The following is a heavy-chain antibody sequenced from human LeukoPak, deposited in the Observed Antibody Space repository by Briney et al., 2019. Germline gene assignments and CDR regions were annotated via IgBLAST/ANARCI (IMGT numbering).Heavy chain of an antibody. CDR3: ARGRRDGYNPYWYFDL. CDR2: IYYSGST. V-gene: IGHV4-59*01. D-gene: IGHD5-24*01. J-gene: IGHJ2*01. Sequence: SETLSLTCTVSGGSISSYYWSWIRQPPGKGLEWIGYIYYSGSTNYNPSLKSRVTISVDTSKNQFSLKLSSVTAADTAVYYCARGRRDGYNPYWYFDLWGRGTLATVSS. CDR1: GGSISSYY.